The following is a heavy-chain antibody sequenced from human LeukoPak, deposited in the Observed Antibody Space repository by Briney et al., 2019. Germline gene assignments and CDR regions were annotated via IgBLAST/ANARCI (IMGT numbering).Heavy chain of an antibody. CDR3: AKAHCSPTSCSRIDY. D-gene: IGHD2-2*01. CDR1: GGSISSSTYY. CDR2: ISGSGGST. J-gene: IGHJ4*02. Sequence: ETLSLTCTVSGGSISSSTYYWGWIRQPPGKGLEWASAISGSGGSTFYADSVKGRFTISRDNSKNTVYLQMSGLRAEDTALYYCAKAHCSPTSCSRIDYWGQGTLVTVSS. V-gene: IGHV3-23*01.